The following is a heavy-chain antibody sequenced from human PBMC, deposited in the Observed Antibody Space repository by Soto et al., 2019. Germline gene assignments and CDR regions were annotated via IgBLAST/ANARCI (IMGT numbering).Heavy chain of an antibody. J-gene: IGHJ4*02. CDR2: IVVGSGNT. D-gene: IGHD3-22*01. CDR1: GFTFTSSA. Sequence: ASVKVSCKASGFTFTSSAVQWVRQARGQRLEWIGWIVVGSGNTNYARKFQERVTITRDMSTSTAYMELSSLRSEDTAVYYCAVTYYYDSSGYSPLDYWGQGTLVTVSS. V-gene: IGHV1-58*01. CDR3: AVTYYYDSSGYSPLDY.